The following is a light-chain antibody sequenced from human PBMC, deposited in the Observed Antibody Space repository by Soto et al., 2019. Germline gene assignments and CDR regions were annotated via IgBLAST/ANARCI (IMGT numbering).Light chain of an antibody. CDR3: QQYHPGLGYG. Sequence: DIVMTQSPDSLTVSLGERATINCKSRHDVSYDSNSRHYLAWYQLRPGQPPKLLIYWASIRASGVPDRFTGSWSGTDFTLTISSLQPQDAAVYYCQQYHPGLGYGFAQGTRLEIK. J-gene: IGKJ2*03. CDR1: HDVSYDSNSRHY. CDR2: WAS. V-gene: IGKV4-1*01.